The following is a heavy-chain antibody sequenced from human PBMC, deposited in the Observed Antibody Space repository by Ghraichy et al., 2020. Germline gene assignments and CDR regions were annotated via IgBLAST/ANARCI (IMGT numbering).Heavy chain of an antibody. CDR2: IIPIFGTA. CDR3: ASYGSGSYSGYYFDY. CDR1: GGTFSSYA. V-gene: IGHV1-69*13. D-gene: IGHD3-10*01. J-gene: IGHJ4*02. Sequence: SVKVSCKASGGTFSSYAISWVRQAPGQGLEWMGGIIPIFGTANYAQKFQGRVTITADESTSTAYMELSSLRSEDTAVYYCASYGSGSYSGYYFDYWGQGTLVTVSS.